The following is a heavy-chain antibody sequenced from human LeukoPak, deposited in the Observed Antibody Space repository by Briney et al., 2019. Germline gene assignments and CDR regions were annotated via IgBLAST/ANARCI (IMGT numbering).Heavy chain of an antibody. CDR3: ARGAQYYFDTSGYFDY. V-gene: IGHV4-30-2*06. D-gene: IGHD3-22*01. J-gene: IGHJ4*02. Sequence: PSETLSLTCTVSGGSISSSSYSWSWIRKSEGKGLEWIGYISHTGGTHDNPSLGSRLSMSLDRSRSQFSLSLSSVTAADTAVYYCARGAQYYFDTSGYFDYWGQGTLVTVSS. CDR1: GGSISSSSYS. CDR2: ISHTGGT.